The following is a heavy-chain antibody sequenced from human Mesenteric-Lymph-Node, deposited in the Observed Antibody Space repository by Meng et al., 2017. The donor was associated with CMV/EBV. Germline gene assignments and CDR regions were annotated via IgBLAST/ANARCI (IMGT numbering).Heavy chain of an antibody. D-gene: IGHD3-10*01. J-gene: IGHJ2*01. CDR2: IYHHGGT. CDR3: ARRGIVRGHSGFFDL. CDR1: GGSINTDRSS. Sequence: SGGSINTDRSSWSWVRQTPGKGLEWIGYIYHHGGTYYNPFLASRVTISIDTSKNQFSLKLSSVTAADTALYYCARRGIVRGHSGFFDLWGRGTLVTVSS. V-gene: IGHV4-30-2*04.